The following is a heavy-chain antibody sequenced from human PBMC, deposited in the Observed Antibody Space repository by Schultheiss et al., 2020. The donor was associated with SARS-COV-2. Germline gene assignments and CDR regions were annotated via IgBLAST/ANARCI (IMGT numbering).Heavy chain of an antibody. CDR3: ASHRSGYSYGPDAFDI. CDR2: IASGHPYT. J-gene: IGHJ3*02. D-gene: IGHD5-18*01. Sequence: SCAASGFTFSDYFVTWVRQAPGKGLEWLSHIASGHPYTHYADSVKGRFTISRHNSKNTLYLQMNSLRAEDTAVYYCASHRSGYSYGPDAFDICGQGTMVTVSS. CDR1: GFTFSDYF. V-gene: IGHV3-11*03.